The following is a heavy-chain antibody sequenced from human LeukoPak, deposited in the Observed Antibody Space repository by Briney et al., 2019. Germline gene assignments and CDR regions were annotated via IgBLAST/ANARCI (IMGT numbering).Heavy chain of an antibody. CDR3: ARLGSLVVVAATPLNYYGMDV. CDR2: IYYSGST. V-gene: IGHV4-59*08. D-gene: IGHD2-15*01. CDR1: GGSISSYY. Sequence: SETLSLTCTVSGGSISSYYWSWIRQPPGKGLEWIGYIYYSGSTNYNPSLKSRVTISVDTSKNQFSLKLSSVTAADTAVYYCARLGSLVVVAATPLNYYGMDVWGQGTTVTVSS. J-gene: IGHJ6*02.